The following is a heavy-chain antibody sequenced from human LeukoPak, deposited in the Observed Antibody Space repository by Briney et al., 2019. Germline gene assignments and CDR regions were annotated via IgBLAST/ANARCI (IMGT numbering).Heavy chain of an antibody. V-gene: IGHV1-2*06. CDR3: ARVTGTTPPDYYYYGMDV. CDR1: GYTFTGYY. J-gene: IGHJ6*02. D-gene: IGHD1-7*01. CDR2: INPNSGGT. Sequence: ASVKVSCKASGYTFTGYYMHWVRQAPGQGLEWMGRINPNSGGTNYAQKFRGRVTMTRDTSISTAYMELSRLRSDDTAVYYCARVTGTTPPDYYYYGMDVWGQGTTVTVSS.